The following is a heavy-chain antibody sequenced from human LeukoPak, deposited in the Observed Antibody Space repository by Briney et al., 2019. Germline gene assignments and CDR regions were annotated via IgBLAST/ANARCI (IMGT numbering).Heavy chain of an antibody. CDR3: AQNDFVVVPAALPNDAFDI. V-gene: IGHV1-2*02. J-gene: IGHJ3*02. Sequence: ASVKVSCKASGYTFTCYYMHWVRQAPGQGLEWMGWINPNSGGTNYAQKFQGRVTMTRDTSISTAYMELSRLRSDDTAVYYCAQNDFVVVPAALPNDAFDIWGQGTMVTVSS. CDR2: INPNSGGT. D-gene: IGHD2-2*02. CDR1: GYTFTCYY.